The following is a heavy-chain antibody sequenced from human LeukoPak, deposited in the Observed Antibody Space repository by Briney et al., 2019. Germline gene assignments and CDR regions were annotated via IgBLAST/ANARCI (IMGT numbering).Heavy chain of an antibody. Sequence: PSETLSLTCSVSDDSISDYYWCWIRQPPGRGLEWIGYTRYGGTTSQNPSLKGRVTMSVDTSKNRLSLRLTSVTAADTAVYYCARGSGIHAWNLQHWGQGILVTVSS. J-gene: IGHJ1*01. D-gene: IGHD1-1*01. CDR1: DDSISDYY. V-gene: IGHV4-59*01. CDR3: ARGSGIHAWNLQH. CDR2: TRYGGTT.